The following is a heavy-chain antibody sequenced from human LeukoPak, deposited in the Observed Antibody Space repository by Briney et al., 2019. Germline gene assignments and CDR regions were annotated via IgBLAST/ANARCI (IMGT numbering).Heavy chain of an antibody. CDR2: ISGGGGST. CDR1: GFTFSNYW. J-gene: IGHJ4*02. CDR3: ARDPTMGDYFDY. Sequence: GGSLRLSCAASGFTFSNYWMSWVRQAPGEGLEWVSVISGGGGSTYYADSLKGRFTISRDNSKNTLYLQMNSLRAEDTAVYYCARDPTMGDYFDYWGQGTLVTVSS. V-gene: IGHV3-23*01.